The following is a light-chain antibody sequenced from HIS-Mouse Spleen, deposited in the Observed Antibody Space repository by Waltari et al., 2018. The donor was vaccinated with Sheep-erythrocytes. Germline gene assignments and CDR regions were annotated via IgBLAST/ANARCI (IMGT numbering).Light chain of an antibody. CDR2: DVS. J-gene: IGLJ1*01. CDR3: CSYAGSYNHV. V-gene: IGLV2-11*01. CDR1: SSAVGGYNH. Sequence: QSALTQPRSVSGSPGQSVTLSCPGTSSAVGGYNHVSWYQQHPGKAPKLMIYDVSKRPSGVPDRFSGSKSGNTASLTISGLQAEDEADYYCCSYAGSYNHVFATGTKVTVL.